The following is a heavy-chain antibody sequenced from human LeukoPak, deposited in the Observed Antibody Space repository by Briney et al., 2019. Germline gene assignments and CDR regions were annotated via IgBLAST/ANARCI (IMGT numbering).Heavy chain of an antibody. V-gene: IGHV3-66*04. Sequence: GGSLRLSCAASGFTVSSNYMSWVRQAPGKGLEWVSVIYSGGTTYYADSVKGRFTISRDNSKNTLYLQMNSLRAEDTAVYYCAKPLWFGELTFDYWGQGTLVTVSS. CDR2: IYSGGTT. J-gene: IGHJ4*02. CDR3: AKPLWFGELTFDY. D-gene: IGHD3-10*01. CDR1: GFTVSSNY.